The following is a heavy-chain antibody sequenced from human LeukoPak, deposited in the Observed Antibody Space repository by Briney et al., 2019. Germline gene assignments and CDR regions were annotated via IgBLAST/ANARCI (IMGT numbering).Heavy chain of an antibody. CDR1: GFTFSSYG. CDR3: AKEERVDYYYYGMDV. D-gene: IGHD1-1*01. V-gene: IGHV3-30*18. Sequence: GRSLRLSCAASGFTFSSYGMHWVRQAPGKGLEWVAVISYDGSNKYYADSVKGRFTISRDNSKNTLYLQMYSLRAEDTAVYYCAKEERVDYYYYGMDVWGQGTTVTVSS. J-gene: IGHJ6*02. CDR2: ISYDGSNK.